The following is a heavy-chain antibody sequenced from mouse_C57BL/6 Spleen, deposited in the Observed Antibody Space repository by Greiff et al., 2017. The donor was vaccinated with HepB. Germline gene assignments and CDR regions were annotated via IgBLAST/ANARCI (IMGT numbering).Heavy chain of an antibody. CDR1: GFTFSDYY. J-gene: IGHJ2*01. CDR2: ISNGGGST. D-gene: IGHD1-1*01. Sequence: EVQLMESGGGLVQPGGSLKLSCAASGFTFSDYYMYWVRQTPEKRLEWVAYISNGGGSTYYPDTVKGRFTISRDNAKNTLYLQMSRLKSEDTAMYYCAGHYYGSSYYFDYWGQGTTLTVSS. CDR3: AGHYYGSSYYFDY. V-gene: IGHV5-12*01.